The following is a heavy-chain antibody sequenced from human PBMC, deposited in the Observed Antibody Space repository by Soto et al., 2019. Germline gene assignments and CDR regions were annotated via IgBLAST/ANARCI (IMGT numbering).Heavy chain of an antibody. CDR2: IYYSGST. V-gene: IGHV4-59*01. Sequence: PSETLSLTCTVSGGTISGYYWSWIRQPPGKGLEWIGYIYYSGSTNYNPSLKSRVTISVDTSKNQFSLKLSSVTAADTAVYYCARRIYGGNSDAFDIWGQGTMVTVSS. CDR1: GGTISGYY. J-gene: IGHJ3*02. CDR3: ARRIYGGNSDAFDI. D-gene: IGHD4-17*01.